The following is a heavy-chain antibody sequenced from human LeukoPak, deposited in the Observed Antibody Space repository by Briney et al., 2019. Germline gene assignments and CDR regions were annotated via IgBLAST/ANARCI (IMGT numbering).Heavy chain of an antibody. Sequence: PSETLSLTCTVSGGSISSISYYWGWIRQPPGKGLEWIGRMYHNGSTYYNPSLKSRVTISVDTSNNQFSLQLTSVTAADTAVYYCARHPSGRMWLQQGGWFDPWGQGTLVTVSS. D-gene: IGHD5-24*01. CDR1: GGSISSISYY. J-gene: IGHJ5*02. V-gene: IGHV4-39*01. CDR3: ARHPSGRMWLQQGGWFDP. CDR2: MYHNGST.